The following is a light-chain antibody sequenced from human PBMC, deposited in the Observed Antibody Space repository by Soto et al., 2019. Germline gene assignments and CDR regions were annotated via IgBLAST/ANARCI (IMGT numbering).Light chain of an antibody. CDR2: DVS. J-gene: IGKJ1*01. CDR3: QQYNVFPWT. V-gene: IGKV1-5*01. Sequence: QMNKSPATVSASEGDRVTITCRASQSINNLLAWYQQKPGKAPKFLIYDVSTLESGVPSRFSGSGSGTEFTLTISSLQPEDFATYYCQQYNVFPWTFGQGTNVDI. CDR1: QSINNL.